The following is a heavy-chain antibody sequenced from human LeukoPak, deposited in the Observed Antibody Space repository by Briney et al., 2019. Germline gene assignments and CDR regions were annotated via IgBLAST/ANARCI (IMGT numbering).Heavy chain of an antibody. J-gene: IGHJ6*02. Sequence: GASVKVSCKASGYTFTGYYMHWVRQAPGQGLEWMGWINPNSGGTNYAQKFQGRVTMTRDTSISTAYMELSRLRSYDTAVYYCARDEGYCSSTSCSNYYYYGMDVWGQGTTVTVSS. CDR1: GYTFTGYY. D-gene: IGHD2-2*01. CDR2: INPNSGGT. V-gene: IGHV1-2*02. CDR3: ARDEGYCSSTSCSNYYYYGMDV.